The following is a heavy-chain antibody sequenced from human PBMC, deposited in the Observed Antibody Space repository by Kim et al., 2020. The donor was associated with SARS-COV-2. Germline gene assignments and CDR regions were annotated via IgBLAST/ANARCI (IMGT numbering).Heavy chain of an antibody. CDR1: GGSISTDGYY. CDR2: IYYSGIT. Sequence: SETLSLTCTVSGGSISTDGYYWSWIRQRPGQGLEWIGYIYYSGITYYSPSLNSRLTISLDTSKNQVSLKLSSVTAADTAVYYCARDREEGSLPDAFDIWGQGTMVTVSS. CDR3: ARDREEGSLPDAFDI. J-gene: IGHJ3*02. V-gene: IGHV4-31*03.